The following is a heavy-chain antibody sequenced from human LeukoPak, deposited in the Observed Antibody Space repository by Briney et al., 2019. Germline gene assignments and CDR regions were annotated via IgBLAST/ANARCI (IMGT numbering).Heavy chain of an antibody. V-gene: IGHV3-21*01. Sequence: GGSLRLSCAASGFSFSTYSMNWVRQAPGKGLEWVSSISSGGRYVYYADSVKGRFTISRDNAKNSLYLQMNSLRAEDTAVYYCTRDVRDEYTSGWYPIGYWGQGTLVTVSS. CDR1: GFSFSTYS. CDR2: ISSGGRYV. CDR3: TRDVRDEYTSGWYPIGY. D-gene: IGHD6-19*01. J-gene: IGHJ4*02.